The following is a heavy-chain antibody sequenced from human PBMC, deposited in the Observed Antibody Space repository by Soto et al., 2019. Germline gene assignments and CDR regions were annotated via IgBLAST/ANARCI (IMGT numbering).Heavy chain of an antibody. D-gene: IGHD2-15*01. CDR1: GFTFSSYA. CDR2: ISYDGSNK. J-gene: IGHJ4*02. CDR3: AFLGGSCNGGTCYSRDYFDS. V-gene: IGHV3-30-3*01. Sequence: GGSLRLSCAASGFTFSSYAMHWVRQAPGKGLEWVAVISYDGSNKYYADSVKGRFTISRDNSKNTLYLQMNSLRAEDTAVYYFAFLGGSCNGGTCYSRDYFDSWGQGTLGTVSS.